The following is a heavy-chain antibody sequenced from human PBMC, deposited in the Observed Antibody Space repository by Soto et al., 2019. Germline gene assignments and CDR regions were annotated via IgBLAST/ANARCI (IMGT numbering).Heavy chain of an antibody. CDR2: IRSKANSYAT. J-gene: IGHJ4*02. CDR1: GFTFSGSA. CDR3: SSWSMSTVYY. V-gene: IGHV3-73*01. D-gene: IGHD4-17*01. Sequence: EVQLVESGGGLVQPGGSLKLSCAASGFTFSGSAMHWVRQASGKGLEWVGRIRSKANSYATAYAASVKGRFIISRDDSKHTGYLQMNSRKTEDTAVYYCSSWSMSTVYYWGQGTLVTVSS.